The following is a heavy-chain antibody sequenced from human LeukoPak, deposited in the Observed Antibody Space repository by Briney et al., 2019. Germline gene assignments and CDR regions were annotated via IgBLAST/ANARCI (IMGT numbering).Heavy chain of an antibody. D-gene: IGHD3-16*01. CDR1: GFSFSPYA. CDR3: ARENDQGFDY. Sequence: GSLRLSCAASGFSFSPYAMTWVRQAPGKGLEWVSSFGTRSTSIYYAHSVTGRFIISRDNAKNSLYLQMNSLRAEDTAVYYCARENDQGFDYWGQGTLVTVSS. V-gene: IGHV3-21*01. J-gene: IGHJ4*02. CDR2: FGTRSTSI.